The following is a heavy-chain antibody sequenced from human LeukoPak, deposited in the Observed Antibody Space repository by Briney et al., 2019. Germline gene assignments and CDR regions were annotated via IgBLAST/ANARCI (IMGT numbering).Heavy chain of an antibody. CDR2: IIPIFGTA. Sequence: ASVKVSCTASGGTFSSYAISWVRQAPGQGLEWMGGIIPIFGTANYAQKFQGRVTITADKSTSTAYMELSSLRSEDTAVYYCARGRDGYNFDYYYMDVWGKGTTVTVSS. J-gene: IGHJ6*03. D-gene: IGHD5-24*01. CDR3: ARGRDGYNFDYYYMDV. CDR1: GGTFSSYA. V-gene: IGHV1-69*06.